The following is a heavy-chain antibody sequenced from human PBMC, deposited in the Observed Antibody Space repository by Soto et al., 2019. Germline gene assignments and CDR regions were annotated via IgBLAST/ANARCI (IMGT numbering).Heavy chain of an antibody. CDR3: AGDCSSTSCYAYP. J-gene: IGHJ5*02. CDR2: IIPILGIA. CDR1: GGTFSSYT. Sequence: QVQLVQSGAEVKKPGSSVKVSCKASGGTFSSYTISWVRQAPGQGLEWMGRIIPILGIANYAQQFQGRVTITADKSTSTAYMGLSSLRSEDTAVYYCAGDCSSTSCYAYPWGQGTLVTVSS. D-gene: IGHD2-2*01. V-gene: IGHV1-69*08.